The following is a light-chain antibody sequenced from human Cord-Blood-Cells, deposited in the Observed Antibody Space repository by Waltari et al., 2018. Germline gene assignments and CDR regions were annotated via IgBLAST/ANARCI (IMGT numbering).Light chain of an antibody. CDR1: SSDVGGYNY. Sequence: QSALTQPAAEPGSPGQSITISCTGTSSDVGGYNYVSWYQQHPGKAPNLMIYEVRNRPSGVSNRFSGSKSGNTASLTISGLQAEDEADYYCSSYTSSSTVVFGGGTKLTVL. V-gene: IGLV2-14*01. CDR3: SSYTSSSTVV. CDR2: EVR. J-gene: IGLJ2*01.